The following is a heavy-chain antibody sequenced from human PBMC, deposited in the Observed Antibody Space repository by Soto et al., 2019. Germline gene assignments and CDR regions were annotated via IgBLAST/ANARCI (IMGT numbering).Heavy chain of an antibody. CDR1: GFSLSDPGMC. J-gene: IGHJ6*02. CDR3: ARIRVDTAMYFNNYGMDL. CDR2: IDWDDDK. V-gene: IGHV2-70*20. Sequence: SGPTLVNPTQTLTLTCTLSGFSLSDPGMCVSWVRQPPGKALEWLALIDWDDDKYYTTSLKTRLTIAKDTSKNQVILTMTNVAPVDTATYYCARIRVDTAMYFNNYGMDLWGHGTTVTVSS. D-gene: IGHD5-18*01.